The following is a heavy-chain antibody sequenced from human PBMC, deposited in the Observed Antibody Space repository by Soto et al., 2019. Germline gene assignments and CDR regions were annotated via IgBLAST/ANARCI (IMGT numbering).Heavy chain of an antibody. J-gene: IGHJ3*01. CDR1: GYTFTSYD. V-gene: IGHV1-8*01. CDR3: ARGGLWFGANAFDF. CDR2: MNPNSGNT. D-gene: IGHD3-10*01. Sequence: GXSVKVSCQSSGYTFTSYDIDLVRQATGQGLEWMGWMNPNSGNTGYAQKFQGRVTMTMNTSISTDYMELSSLRSEDTAVYYCARGGLWFGANAFDFWGQGTMVTVSS.